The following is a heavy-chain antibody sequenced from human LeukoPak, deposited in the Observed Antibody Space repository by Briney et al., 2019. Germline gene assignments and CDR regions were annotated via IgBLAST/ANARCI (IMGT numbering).Heavy chain of an antibody. V-gene: IGHV4-34*01. CDR1: GGSFSGYY. CDR3: ARIARAVAAVWYFDL. CDR2: INHSGST. J-gene: IGHJ2*01. Sequence: PSETLSLTCAVYGGSFSGYYWSWIRQPPGKGLEWIGEINHSGSTNYNPSLKSRVTISVDTSKNQFSLKLSSVTAADTAVYYCARIARAVAAVWYFDLWGRGTLVTVSS. D-gene: IGHD6-19*01.